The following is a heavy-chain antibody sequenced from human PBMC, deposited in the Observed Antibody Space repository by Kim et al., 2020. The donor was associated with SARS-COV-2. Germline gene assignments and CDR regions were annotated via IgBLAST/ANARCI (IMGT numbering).Heavy chain of an antibody. V-gene: IGHV1-46*01. Sequence: YAQKFQGRVTRTRDTSTSTVYMELSSLRSEDTAVYYCARGLAAASGEVVTWGQGTLVTVSS. J-gene: IGHJ5*02. D-gene: IGHD6-13*01. CDR3: ARGLAAASGEVVT.